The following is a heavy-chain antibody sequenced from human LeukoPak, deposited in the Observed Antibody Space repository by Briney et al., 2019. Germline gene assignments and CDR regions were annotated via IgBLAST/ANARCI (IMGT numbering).Heavy chain of an antibody. V-gene: IGHV4-34*01. Sequence: PSETLSLTCAVYGGSFSGYYWSWIRQPPGKGLEWIGEINHSGSTNYNASLKSQVTISVDTSKNQFSLRLSSVTAADTAVYVCAPRGDIEHSYGYGKWFDPWGQGTRVTVSS. D-gene: IGHD5-18*01. CDR1: GGSFSGYY. J-gene: IGHJ5*02. CDR3: APRGDIEHSYGYGKWFDP. CDR2: INHSGST.